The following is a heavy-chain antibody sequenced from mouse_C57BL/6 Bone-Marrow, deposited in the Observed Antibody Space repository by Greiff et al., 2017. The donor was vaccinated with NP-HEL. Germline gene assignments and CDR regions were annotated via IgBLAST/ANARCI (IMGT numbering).Heavy chain of an antibody. D-gene: IGHD2-4*01. V-gene: IGHV1-55*01. CDR1: GYTFTSYW. CDR3: ARWGRDYDGAY. Sequence: QVQLKQPGAELVKPGASVKMSCKASGYTFTSYWITWVKQRPGQGLEWIGDIYPGSGSTNYNEKFKSKATLTVDTSSSTAYMQLSSLTSEDSAVYYCARWGRDYDGAYWGQGTLVTVSA. J-gene: IGHJ3*01. CDR2: IYPGSGST.